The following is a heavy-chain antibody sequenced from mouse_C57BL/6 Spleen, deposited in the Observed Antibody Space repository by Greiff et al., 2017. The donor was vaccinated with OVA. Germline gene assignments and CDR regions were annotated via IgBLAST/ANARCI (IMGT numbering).Heavy chain of an antibody. V-gene: IGHV10-1*01. CDR2: IRSKSNNYAT. CDR1: GFSFNTYA. Sequence: EVQLVESGGGLVQPKGSLKLSCAASGFSFNTYAMNWVRQAPGKGLEWVARIRSKSNNYATYYADSVKDRFTISRDDSESMLYLQMNNLKTEDTAMYYCVRNDYDEWFAYWGQGTLVTVSA. J-gene: IGHJ3*01. D-gene: IGHD2-4*01. CDR3: VRNDYDEWFAY.